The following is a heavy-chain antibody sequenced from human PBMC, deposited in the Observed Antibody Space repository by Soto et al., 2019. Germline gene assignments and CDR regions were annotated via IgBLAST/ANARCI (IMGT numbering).Heavy chain of an antibody. CDR2: IYPGDSGT. V-gene: IGHV5-51*01. CDR3: ARGKHDSSGYYPAARYYGMDV. J-gene: IGHJ6*02. D-gene: IGHD3-22*01. CDR1: GYSFTSYW. Sequence: GESLKISCKGSGYSFTSYWIGWVRQMPGKGLEWMGIIYPGDSGTRYSPSFQGQVTISADKSISTAYLQWSSLKASDTAMYYCARGKHDSSGYYPAARYYGMDVWGQGTTVTVSS.